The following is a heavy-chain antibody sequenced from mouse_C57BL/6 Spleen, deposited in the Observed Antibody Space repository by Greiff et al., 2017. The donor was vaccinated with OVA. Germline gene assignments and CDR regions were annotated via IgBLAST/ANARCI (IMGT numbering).Heavy chain of an antibody. Sequence: VQLQQSGAELARPGASVKLSCKASGYTFTSYGISWVKQRTGQGLEWIGEIYPKSGNTYYNEKFKGKATLTADKSSSTAYMELRSLTSEDSAVYVCASAVDGGAGAYWGQGTLVTVSA. V-gene: IGHV1-81*01. D-gene: IGHD3-3*01. CDR1: GYTFTSYG. J-gene: IGHJ3*01. CDR3: ASAVDGGAGAY. CDR2: IYPKSGNT.